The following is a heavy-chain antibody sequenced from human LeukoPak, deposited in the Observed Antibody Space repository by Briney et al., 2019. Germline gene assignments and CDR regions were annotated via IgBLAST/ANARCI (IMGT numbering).Heavy chain of an antibody. J-gene: IGHJ3*02. CDR1: GGSISSYY. CDR2: IYYSGST. CDR3: ARLNYDILTGYYSDAFDI. D-gene: IGHD3-9*01. Sequence: SETLSLTCTVSGGSISSYYWSWIRQPPGKGLEWIGYIYYSGSTNYNPSLKSRVTISVDTSKNQFSLKLSSVTAADTAVYYCARLNYDILTGYYSDAFDIWGQGTMVTVSS. V-gene: IGHV4-59*01.